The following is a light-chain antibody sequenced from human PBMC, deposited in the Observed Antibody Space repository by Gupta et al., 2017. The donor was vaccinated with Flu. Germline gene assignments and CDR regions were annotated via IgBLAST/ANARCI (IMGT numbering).Light chain of an antibody. J-gene: IGKJ1*01. CDR1: QSISSY. V-gene: IGKV1-39*01. Sequence: PSSLSASVGDRVTITCRASQSISSYLNWYQQKPGKAPKLLIYAASSLQSGVPSRFSGSGSGTDFTLTISSLQPEDFATYYCQQCYSNPRTFGQGTKVEIK. CDR2: AAS. CDR3: QQCYSNPRT.